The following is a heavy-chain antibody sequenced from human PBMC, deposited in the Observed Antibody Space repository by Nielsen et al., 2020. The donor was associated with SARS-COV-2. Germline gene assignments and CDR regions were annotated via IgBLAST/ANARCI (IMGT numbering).Heavy chain of an antibody. CDR1: GYTFTNYG. Sequence: ASVKVSCKASGYTFTNYGISWVRQAPGQGLEWMGWISGYNGDTNYAQKFQGRVTMTTDTSTSTAYMELRSLRSDDTAVYYCARDYYDSGDYYSRALDIWGQGTMVTVSS. V-gene: IGHV1-18*04. CDR2: ISGYNGDT. CDR3: ARDYYDSGDYYSRALDI. J-gene: IGHJ3*02. D-gene: IGHD3-10*01.